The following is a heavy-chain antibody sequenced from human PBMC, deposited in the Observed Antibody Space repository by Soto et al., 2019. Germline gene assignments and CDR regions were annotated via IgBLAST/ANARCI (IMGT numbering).Heavy chain of an antibody. J-gene: IGHJ2*01. CDR2: IYYSGNT. D-gene: IGHD6-13*01. V-gene: IGHV4-59*13. Sequence: QVQLQESGPGLVKPSETLSLTCTVSGASISGYCWNWIRQPPGEGLEWIGYIYYSGNTNYNSFLKSRVTMSVDTSKNQFSLNLTSVTPADTAVYYCARMITATGTEYFDPWGRGALVTVSS. CDR1: GASISGYC. CDR3: ARMITATGTEYFDP.